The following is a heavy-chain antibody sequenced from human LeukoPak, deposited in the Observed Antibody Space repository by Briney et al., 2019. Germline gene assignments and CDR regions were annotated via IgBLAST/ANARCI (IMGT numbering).Heavy chain of an antibody. V-gene: IGHV3-21*01. D-gene: IGHD3-10*01. CDR2: ISSSSYI. Sequence: GGSLRLSCAASGFTFSSYSMNWVRQAPGKGLEWVSSISSSSYIYYADSVKGRFTISRDNAKNSLYLQMNSLRAEDTAVYYCAKDHRHGSGSYYNPYYYMDVWGKGTTVTVSS. J-gene: IGHJ6*03. CDR1: GFTFSSYS. CDR3: AKDHRHGSGSYYNPYYYMDV.